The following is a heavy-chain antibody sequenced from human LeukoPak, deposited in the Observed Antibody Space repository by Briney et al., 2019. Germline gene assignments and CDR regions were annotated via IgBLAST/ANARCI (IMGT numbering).Heavy chain of an antibody. V-gene: IGHV3-49*04. CDR3: TRGYGHYDSSGYH. D-gene: IGHD3-22*01. CDR2: IRSKVDAETT. CDR1: GFTFGDFA. Sequence: GVLRLSCTASGFTFGDFAVSWVRQAPGKGLEWVGFIRSKVDAETTGYAASVKDGFTVSRDDSKSIAYLQMNSLKTEDTAVYYCTRGYGHYDSSGYHWGQGTLVTVSS. J-gene: IGHJ4*02.